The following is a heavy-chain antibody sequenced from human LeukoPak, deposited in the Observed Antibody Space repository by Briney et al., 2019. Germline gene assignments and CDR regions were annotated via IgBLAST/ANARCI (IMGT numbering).Heavy chain of an antibody. CDR1: VFTFRDYY. V-gene: IGHV3-11*04. CDR3: ATSVTRRRLDWFIDL. Sequence: GGSLRLPCAASVFTFRDYYMSWIRQAPGKGVEWISYISSSAGTIHYVDSVKGRFTISRDNAKNSLYLQMDSLRDEDTAVYYCATSVTRRRLDWFIDLWGRGTLVSVSS. D-gene: IGHD4-17*01. CDR2: ISSSAGTI. J-gene: IGHJ2*01.